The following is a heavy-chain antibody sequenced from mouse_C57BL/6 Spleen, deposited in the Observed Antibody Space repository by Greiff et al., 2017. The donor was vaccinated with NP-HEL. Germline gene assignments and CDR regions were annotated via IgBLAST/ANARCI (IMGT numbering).Heavy chain of an antibody. Sequence: VQLQQSGPELVKPGASVKISCKASGYSFTGYYMNWVKQSPEKSLEWIGEINPSTGGTTYNQKFKAKATLTVDKSSSTAYMQLKSLTSEDSAVYYCARGAYAMDYWGQGTSVTVSS. V-gene: IGHV1-42*01. CDR3: ARGAYAMDY. CDR2: INPSTGGT. CDR1: GYSFTGYY. J-gene: IGHJ4*01.